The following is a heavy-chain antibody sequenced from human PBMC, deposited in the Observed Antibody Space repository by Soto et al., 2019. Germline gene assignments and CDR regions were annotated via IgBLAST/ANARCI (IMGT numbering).Heavy chain of an antibody. J-gene: IGHJ3*02. Sequence: QVQLVQSGGEVKKPGSSVKVSCKASGGTFSSYAISWVRQAPGQGLEWMGGIIPIFGTANYAQKFQGRVTITADESTSTAYMELSSLRSEDTAVYYCARDRRMTTVLRPAFDIWGQGTMVTVSS. CDR3: ARDRRMTTVLRPAFDI. CDR1: GGTFSSYA. V-gene: IGHV1-69*12. D-gene: IGHD4-17*01. CDR2: IIPIFGTA.